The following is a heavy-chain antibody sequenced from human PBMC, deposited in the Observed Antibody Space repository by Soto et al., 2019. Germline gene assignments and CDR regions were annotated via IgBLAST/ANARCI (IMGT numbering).Heavy chain of an antibody. Sequence: SETLSLTCTVSGGSISSSSYYCGWVRQPPWKGLEWIGSIYYSGSTYYNPSLKSRVTISVDTYKNQFSLKLSSVTAADTAVYYCASSGSGLGSPINWFEPWGQGTPFSVSS. V-gene: IGHV4-39*01. CDR2: IYYSGST. CDR1: GGSISSSSYY. CDR3: ASSGSGLGSPINWFEP. D-gene: IGHD3-10*01. J-gene: IGHJ5*02.